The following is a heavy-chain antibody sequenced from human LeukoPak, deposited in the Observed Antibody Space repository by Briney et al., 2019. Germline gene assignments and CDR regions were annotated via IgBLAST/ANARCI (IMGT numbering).Heavy chain of an antibody. CDR2: INSDGSST. D-gene: IGHD4-17*01. CDR3: ARDYGDAFDV. V-gene: IGHV3-74*01. Sequence: GGSLRLSCAASGFTFSNYWMHWVCQAPGKGLVWVSLINSDGSSTNYADSVKGRFTIYRNNAKNTLYLQMNSLRAEDTAVYYCARDYGDAFDVWGQGTMVTVSS. CDR1: GFTFSNYW. J-gene: IGHJ3*01.